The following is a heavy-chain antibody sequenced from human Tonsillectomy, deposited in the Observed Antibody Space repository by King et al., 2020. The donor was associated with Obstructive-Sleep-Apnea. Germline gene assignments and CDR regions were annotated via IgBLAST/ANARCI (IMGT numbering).Heavy chain of an antibody. CDR2: ITKDGREK. D-gene: IGHD1-1*01. J-gene: IGHJ4*02. CDR1: GISFRNYW. V-gene: IGHV3-7*01. Sequence: QLVQSGGGLVQPGGSLRLSCEVSGISFRNYWMTWVRQAPWKGPEWGANITKDGREKDYGDAVKGRFTISRDNAKNSLFLQMNSLRAEDTAVYYCALITGSDYWGQGTMVTVSS. CDR3: ALITGSDY.